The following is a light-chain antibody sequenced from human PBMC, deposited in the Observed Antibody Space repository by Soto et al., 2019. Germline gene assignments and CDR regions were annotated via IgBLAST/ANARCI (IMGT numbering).Light chain of an antibody. Sequence: TVLTQSPATLSLSPGERATLSCWASQNVERYLAWYQQKPGQAPRLLIYDASNRATGIPARFSGTGYGTDFTLTISSLEPEDSAVYYCQQRRNWPPISFGQGTRLEIK. V-gene: IGKV3-11*01. J-gene: IGKJ5*01. CDR3: QQRRNWPPIS. CDR1: QNVERY. CDR2: DAS.